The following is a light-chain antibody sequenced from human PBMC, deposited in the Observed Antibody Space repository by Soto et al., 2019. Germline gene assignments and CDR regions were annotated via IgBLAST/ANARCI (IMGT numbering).Light chain of an antibody. CDR2: GAS. V-gene: IGKV3-15*01. Sequence: EIVLTQSPATLSLSPGERATLSCRASQSVSSYLAWYQQKPGQAPRLLFYGASTGATGLPARFSGSGSGTEFTLTISGLQSEDFALYFCQQYNNWPFSFGQGTRLEIK. CDR1: QSVSSY. CDR3: QQYNNWPFS. J-gene: IGKJ5*01.